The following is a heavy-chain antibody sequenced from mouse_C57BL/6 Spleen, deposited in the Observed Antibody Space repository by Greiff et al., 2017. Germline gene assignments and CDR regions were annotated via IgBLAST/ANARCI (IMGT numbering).Heavy chain of an antibody. J-gene: IGHJ1*03. CDR2: IWRGGGT. D-gene: IGHD1-1*01. V-gene: IGHV2-5*01. Sequence: QVQLQQSGPGLVQPSQSLSITCTVSGFSLTGYGVHWVRQSPGKGLEWLGGIWRGGGTDYNEAFMSRLSITKDNSKCQVFFKMNSLQADDTAIYYGAKKATTDEYWYFDVWGTGTTVTVAS. CDR1: GFSLTGYG. CDR3: AKKATTDEYWYFDV.